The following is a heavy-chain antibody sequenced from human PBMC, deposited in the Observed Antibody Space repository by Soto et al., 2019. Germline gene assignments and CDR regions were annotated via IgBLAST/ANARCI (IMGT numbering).Heavy chain of an antibody. D-gene: IGHD6-19*01. CDR3: ARGWYSGRNWFDP. Sequence: SQTLSLTCAISGDSVSSNSADWNWIRQSPSRGLEWLGRTYYRSKWYNVYAVSVKSRITINPDTSKNQFSLQLNSVTPEDTAVYYCARGWYSGRNWFDPWGQGTLVTVSS. V-gene: IGHV6-1*01. CDR1: GDSVSSNSAD. J-gene: IGHJ5*02. CDR2: TYYRSKWYN.